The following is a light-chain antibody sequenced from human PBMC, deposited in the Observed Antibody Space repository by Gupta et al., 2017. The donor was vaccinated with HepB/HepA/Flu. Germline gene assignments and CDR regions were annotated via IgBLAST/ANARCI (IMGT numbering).Light chain of an antibody. CDR1: QTVRRNS. Sequence: ELVLTQSPVTLSLSPGEGATLSCMASQTVRRNSLARYQQRPGQPPRLLIYGASGRSTHIPDQFTGRGYLGDFTLTITRLERLDIALYFCLQDSNSPLTFGAEAKVGIK. V-gene: IGKV3-20*01. CDR3: LQDSNSPLT. CDR2: GAS. J-gene: IGKJ4*01.